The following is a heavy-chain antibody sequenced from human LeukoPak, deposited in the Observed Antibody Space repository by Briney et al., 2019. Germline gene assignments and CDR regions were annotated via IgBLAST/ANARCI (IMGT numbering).Heavy chain of an antibody. CDR2: IYYSGST. CDR1: GGSISSSSYY. V-gene: IGHV4-39*07. Sequence: SETLSLTCTVSGGSISSSSYYWGWIRQPPGKGLEWIGSIYYSGSTYYNPSLKSRVTISVDTSKNQFSLKLSSVTAADTAVYYCAREEWQQQLIFDYWGQGTLVTVSS. D-gene: IGHD6-13*01. CDR3: AREEWQQQLIFDY. J-gene: IGHJ4*02.